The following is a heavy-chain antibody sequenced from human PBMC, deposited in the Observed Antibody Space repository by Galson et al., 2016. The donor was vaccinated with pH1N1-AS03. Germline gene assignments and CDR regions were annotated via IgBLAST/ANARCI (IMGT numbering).Heavy chain of an antibody. CDR3: VRDFNWALDY. J-gene: IGHJ4*02. CDR1: GFTFSATW. D-gene: IGHD7-27*01. CDR2: ISPDGSIV. V-gene: IGHV3-74*01. Sequence: SLRLSCAASGFTFSATWIHWIRQGPGKGLVWVSRISPDGSIVGYADSVKGRFTISRDNAKNSLFLQMNSLRVEDTAMYYCVRDFNWALDYWGQGTLVTVSS.